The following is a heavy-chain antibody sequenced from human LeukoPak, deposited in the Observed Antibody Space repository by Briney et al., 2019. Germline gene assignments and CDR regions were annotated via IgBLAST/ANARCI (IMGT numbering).Heavy chain of an antibody. V-gene: IGHV3-7*01. Sequence: PGGSLRFSCAVSGINFRGYWMAWVRQAPGKGLEWVANMKQDGSEKYYVDPVKGRFTISRDNAKNSLYLEMNSLRVEDTAVYYCARDLGHTGYDLYDYWGQGTLVTVSS. CDR3: ARDLGHTGYDLYDY. CDR2: MKQDGSEK. D-gene: IGHD5-12*01. J-gene: IGHJ4*02. CDR1: GINFRGYW.